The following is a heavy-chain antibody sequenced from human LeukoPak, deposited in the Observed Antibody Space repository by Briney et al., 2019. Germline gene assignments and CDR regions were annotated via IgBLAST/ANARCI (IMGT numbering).Heavy chain of an antibody. V-gene: IGHV4-30-2*01. D-gene: IGHD4-17*01. Sequence: PSQTLSLTCAVSGGSISSDGYSWGWVRQPPGKGLEWIGYIYHSGSTYYNPSLKSRVTISVDRSKNQFSLKLNSVTAADTAVYYCARTGSTVTMLYPFDHWGQGTLVTVSS. J-gene: IGHJ4*02. CDR1: GGSISSDGYS. CDR3: ARTGSTVTMLYPFDH. CDR2: IYHSGST.